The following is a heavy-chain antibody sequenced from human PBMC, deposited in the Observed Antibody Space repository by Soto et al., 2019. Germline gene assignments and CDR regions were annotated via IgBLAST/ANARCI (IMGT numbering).Heavy chain of an antibody. CDR3: VGGGAATDY. D-gene: IGHD2-15*01. Sequence: EVQLVESGGGLVQPGGSLRLSCTASGFSLSRYWMSWVRQAPGKGLEWVANIKEDGSEKFYVDSVRGRFTISRDNAKNSLYLQMNSRRAEDTAIYYCVGGGAATDYWAQGTLVTVSS. J-gene: IGHJ4*02. CDR2: IKEDGSEK. V-gene: IGHV3-7*04. CDR1: GFSLSRYW.